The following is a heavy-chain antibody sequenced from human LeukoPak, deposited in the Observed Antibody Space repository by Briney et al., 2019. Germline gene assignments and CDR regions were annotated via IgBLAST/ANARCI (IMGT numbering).Heavy chain of an antibody. Sequence: SRTLSLTFAISGDSVSNNSGAWNWLRQSPARGVEWLGSTYYRSKWYNDNAVAVKSRITINPDTSKNQFSLQLNSVTPEDTAVYYCARAKDYYGSGSYYGPYYYYGMDVWGQGTTVTVSS. CDR1: GDSVSNNSGA. CDR2: TYYRSKWYN. V-gene: IGHV6-1*01. J-gene: IGHJ6*02. D-gene: IGHD3-10*01. CDR3: ARAKDYYGSGSYYGPYYYYGMDV.